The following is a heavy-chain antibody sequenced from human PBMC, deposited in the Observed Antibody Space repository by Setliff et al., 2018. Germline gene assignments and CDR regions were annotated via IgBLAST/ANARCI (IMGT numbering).Heavy chain of an antibody. CDR2: INRDGSNI. CDR1: GFTFSNYW. V-gene: IGHV3-74*01. J-gene: IGHJ3*02. Sequence: GSLRLSCAASGFTFSNYWMHWVRQAPGKGLVWVSHINRDGSNIRYADSVKGRFTISRDIAKNTLYLQINSLRAEDTAVYYCARAFGGNSDAFDIWGQGAMVTVSS. D-gene: IGHD2-21*02. CDR3: ARAFGGNSDAFDI.